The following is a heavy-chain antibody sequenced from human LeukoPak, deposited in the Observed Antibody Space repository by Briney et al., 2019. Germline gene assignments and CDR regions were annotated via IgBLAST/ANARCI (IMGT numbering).Heavy chain of an antibody. CDR3: ARGNGPRHYDSSGYYWDFFSTGGAFDI. CDR1: GFTFSSYA. J-gene: IGHJ3*02. D-gene: IGHD3-22*01. CDR2: ILYDGSNK. Sequence: PGGSLRLSCAASGFTFSSYAMHWVRQAPGKGLEWVAVILYDGSNKYYADSVKGRFTISRDNSKNTLYLQMNSLRAEDTAVYYCARGNGPRHYDSSGYYWDFFSTGGAFDIWGQGTMVTVSS. V-gene: IGHV3-30-3*01.